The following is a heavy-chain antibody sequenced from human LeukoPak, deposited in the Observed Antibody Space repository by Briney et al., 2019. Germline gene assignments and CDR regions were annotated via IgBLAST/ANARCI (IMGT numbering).Heavy chain of an antibody. CDR1: GFTFSSYA. J-gene: IGHJ4*02. V-gene: IGHV3-23*01. D-gene: IGHD5-24*01. CDR3: ARGAGYNYPYYFDY. Sequence: PGGSLRLSCAASGFTFSSYAMNWVRQAPGKGLEWVSGISGSGGSTYYAVSVKGRFTISRDNSKNTLSLLMNSLRAEDTAVYYCARGAGYNYPYYFDYWGQGTLVTVSS. CDR2: ISGSGGST.